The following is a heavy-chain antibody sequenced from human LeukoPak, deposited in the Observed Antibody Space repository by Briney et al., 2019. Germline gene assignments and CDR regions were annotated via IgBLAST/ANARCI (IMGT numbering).Heavy chain of an antibody. V-gene: IGHV1-58*01. CDR2: IVVGSGNT. CDR1: GFTFSSSA. Sequence: ASVKVSCKASGFTFSSSAVQWVRQAPGQRLEWIGWIVVGSGNTNYAQKFQERVTITRDMSTSTAYMELSSLRSEDTAIYYCAAERMQYQLLQASYWGQGTLVTVSS. J-gene: IGHJ4*02. CDR3: AAERMQYQLLQASY. D-gene: IGHD2-2*01.